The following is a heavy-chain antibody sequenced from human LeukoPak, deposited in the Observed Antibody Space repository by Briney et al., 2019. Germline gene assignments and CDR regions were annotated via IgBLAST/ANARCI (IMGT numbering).Heavy chain of an antibody. CDR1: GGSISSYY. V-gene: IGHV4-4*09. Sequence: SETLSLTCTVSGGSISSYYWSWIRQPPGKGLEWIGYIYTSGSTNYNPSLKSRVTISVDTSKNQFSLKLSSVTAADTAVYYCARTPGSSGLGYNWFDPWGQGTLVTVSS. D-gene: IGHD6-6*01. CDR2: IYTSGST. CDR3: ARTPGSSGLGYNWFDP. J-gene: IGHJ5*02.